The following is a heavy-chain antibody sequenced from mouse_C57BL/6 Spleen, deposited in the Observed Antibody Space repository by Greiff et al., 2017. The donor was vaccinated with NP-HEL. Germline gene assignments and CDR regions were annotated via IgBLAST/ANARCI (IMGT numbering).Heavy chain of an antibody. J-gene: IGHJ1*03. CDR1: GFTFTDYY. V-gene: IGHV7-3*01. CDR3: ARYGPLYYGNPYWYFDV. Sequence: EVHLVESGGGLVQPGGSLSLSCAASGFTFTDYYMSWVRQPPGKALEWLGFIRHKANGYTTEYSASVKGRFTISRDNSQSILYLQMNALRAEDSATYYCARYGPLYYGNPYWYFDVWGTGTTVTVSS. D-gene: IGHD2-1*01. CDR2: IRHKANGYTT.